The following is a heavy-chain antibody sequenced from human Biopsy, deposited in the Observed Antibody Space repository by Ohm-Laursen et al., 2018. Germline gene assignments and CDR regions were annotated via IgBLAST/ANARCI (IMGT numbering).Heavy chain of an antibody. J-gene: IGHJ4*02. CDR3: ARDCNGDNCGVDF. D-gene: IGHD2-15*01. CDR2: IIPLIGLT. Sequence: ASVKVSCKASGYSFNNYGINWVRQAPGQGLECMGRIIPLIGLTNYAQKFQGRVTITADKFTNTVYMELSSLRSDDTAVHFCARDCNGDNCGVDFWGQGTLVTVS. V-gene: IGHV1-69*04. CDR1: GYSFNNYG.